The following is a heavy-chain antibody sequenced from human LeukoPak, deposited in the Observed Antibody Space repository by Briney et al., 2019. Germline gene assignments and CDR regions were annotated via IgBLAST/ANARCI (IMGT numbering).Heavy chain of an antibody. D-gene: IGHD2-2*01. V-gene: IGHV4-59*01. J-gene: IGHJ4*02. Sequence: PSETLSLTCTVSGGSISSYYWSWIRQPPGKGLEWIGYIYYSGSTNYNPSLKSRVTISVDTSKNQFSLKLSSVTAADTAVYYCAXXXXVVPAAMVYWGQGTLVTVSS. CDR1: GGSISSYY. CDR2: IYYSGST. CDR3: AXXXXVVPAAMVY.